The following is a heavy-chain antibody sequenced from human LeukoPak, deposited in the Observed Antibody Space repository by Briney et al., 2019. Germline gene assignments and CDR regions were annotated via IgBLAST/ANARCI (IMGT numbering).Heavy chain of an antibody. Sequence: SETLSLTRSVSGGSISISNYYCGWVRQPPGEGLGWIGNIYNSGSTYYNPSLKSRVTISVDTSKNQFSLKLRSVTAADTAVYYCARPKSRLGWFDPWGQGTLVTVSS. J-gene: IGHJ5*02. CDR1: GGSISISNYY. V-gene: IGHV4-39*01. CDR2: IYNSGST. CDR3: ARPKSRLGWFDP.